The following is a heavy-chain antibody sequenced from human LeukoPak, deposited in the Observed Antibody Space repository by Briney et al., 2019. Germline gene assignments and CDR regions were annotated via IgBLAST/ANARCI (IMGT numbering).Heavy chain of an antibody. V-gene: IGHV2-5*02. CDR3: AHRPETPAQIEAADDAFDI. CDR1: VFSLSTSGVG. D-gene: IGHD6-13*01. Sequence: ESGPTLVKPTQTLTLTCTFSVFSLSTSGVGVGWIRQPPGKALQWLSLIHWDDDKRYSPSLARRLPITKDPSKDQVVLTVPNMDPVDTATYYCAHRPETPAQIEAADDAFDIWGQGTMVTVSS. CDR2: IHWDDDK. J-gene: IGHJ3*02.